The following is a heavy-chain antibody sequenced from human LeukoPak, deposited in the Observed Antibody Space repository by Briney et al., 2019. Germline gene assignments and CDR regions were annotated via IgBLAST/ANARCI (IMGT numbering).Heavy chain of an antibody. V-gene: IGHV3-74*01. CDR1: GFTFSNYW. CDR3: ARGASGSYYVDY. J-gene: IGHJ4*02. Sequence: QPGGSLRLSCAASGFTFSNYWMHWVRQAPGKGLVWVSRVNTDESRTNYADSVKGRFTISRDNAKNTVYLQMNSLRAEDTAVYYCARGASGSYYVDYWGQGILVTVSS. CDR2: VNTDESRT. D-gene: IGHD1-26*01.